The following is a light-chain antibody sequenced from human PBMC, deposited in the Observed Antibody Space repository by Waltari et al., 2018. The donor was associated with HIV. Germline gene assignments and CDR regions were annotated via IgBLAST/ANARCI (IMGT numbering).Light chain of an antibody. Sequence: DIQVTQSPSSLSASVGDSVTITCRANQGLTSYLAWYQQKPGNTTKFLISATSSLRGGVPSRFGGSGSGTDFTLIINNLQPEDFATYYCLQALSFPLTFGPGTKVDVK. J-gene: IGKJ3*01. CDR2: ATS. CDR1: QGLTSY. CDR3: LQALSFPLT. V-gene: IGKV1-12*01.